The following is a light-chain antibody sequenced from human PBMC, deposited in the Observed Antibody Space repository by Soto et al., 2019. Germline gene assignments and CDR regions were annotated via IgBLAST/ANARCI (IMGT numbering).Light chain of an antibody. V-gene: IGKV3-20*01. CDR3: QQYGSSPPWT. CDR1: QSVSRSY. J-gene: IGKJ1*01. CDR2: GAS. Sequence: EIVLTQSPGTLSLSPGERATLSCRASQSVSRSYLAWYQRKPGQAPRLLIYGASIRATGIPDRFSGSGSGTDFTLTINRLEPEDFAVYYCQQYGSSPPWTFGQGTKVEIK.